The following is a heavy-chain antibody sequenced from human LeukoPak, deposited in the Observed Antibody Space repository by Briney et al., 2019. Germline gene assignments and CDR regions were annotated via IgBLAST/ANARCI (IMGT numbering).Heavy chain of an antibody. CDR3: ARGVLRYFDWFDH. D-gene: IGHD3-9*01. J-gene: IGHJ5*02. CDR1: GGSFSGYY. CDR2: INHSGST. V-gene: IGHV4-34*01. Sequence: SETPSLTCAVYGGSFSGYYWSWIRQPPGKGLEWIGEINHSGSTNYNPSLKSRVTISVDTSKNQFSLKLSSVTAADTAVYYCARGVLRYFDWFDHWGQGTLVTVSS.